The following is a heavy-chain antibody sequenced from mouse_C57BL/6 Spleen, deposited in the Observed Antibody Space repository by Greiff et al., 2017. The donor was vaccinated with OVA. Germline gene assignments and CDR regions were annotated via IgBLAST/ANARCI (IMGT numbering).Heavy chain of an antibody. Sequence: EVKLVESGGGLVKPGGSLKLSCAASGFTFSSYTMSWVRQTPEKRLEWVATISGGGGNTYYPDSVKGRFTISRDNAKHTLYLQMSSLRSEDTALYYCARRGNYWFAYWGQGTLVTVSA. D-gene: IGHD2-1*01. CDR3: ARRGNYWFAY. CDR1: GFTFSSYT. J-gene: IGHJ3*01. CDR2: ISGGGGNT. V-gene: IGHV5-9*01.